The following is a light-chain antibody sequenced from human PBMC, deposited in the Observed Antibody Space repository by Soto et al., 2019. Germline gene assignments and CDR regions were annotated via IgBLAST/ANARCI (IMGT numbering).Light chain of an antibody. J-gene: IGKJ1*01. V-gene: IGKV1-5*01. CDR1: RNINNW. Sequence: DRQMTQSPSTLSASVGDRVTITCRASRNINNWLAWYQQKLGKAPKLLIYDASTLESGVSSRFSGSGSGTEFTLTISSLQPDDFATYYCQQYNDVFGRGTKVDI. CDR3: QQYNDV. CDR2: DAS.